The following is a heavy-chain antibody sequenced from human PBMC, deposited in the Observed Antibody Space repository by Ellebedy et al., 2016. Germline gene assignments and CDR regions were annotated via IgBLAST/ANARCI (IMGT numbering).Heavy chain of an antibody. D-gene: IGHD6-19*01. V-gene: IGHV3-33*01. Sequence: GESLKISXAASGFTFSSYGMHWVRRAPGKGLEWVAVLFHDGKNKYYVDSVKGRFTISRDNSKNTLYLQMNSLRAEDTAVYYCARDGQWLALGIFDYWGQGTLVTVSS. CDR1: GFTFSSYG. J-gene: IGHJ4*02. CDR2: LFHDGKNK. CDR3: ARDGQWLALGIFDY.